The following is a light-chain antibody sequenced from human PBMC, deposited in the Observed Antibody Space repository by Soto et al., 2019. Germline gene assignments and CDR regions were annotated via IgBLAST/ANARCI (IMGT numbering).Light chain of an antibody. CDR1: QSVNDW. CDR3: QQYSSYPWT. V-gene: IGKV1-5*03. CDR2: QAS. Sequence: DIPMTQSPSALSASVGDRVTITCRASQSVNDWLAWYQQKQGKAPKLLIYQASGLESGVPSRFSGSGSGTEFTLTISSLQPDDFATYYCQQYSSYPWTFGQGTKVEIK. J-gene: IGKJ1*01.